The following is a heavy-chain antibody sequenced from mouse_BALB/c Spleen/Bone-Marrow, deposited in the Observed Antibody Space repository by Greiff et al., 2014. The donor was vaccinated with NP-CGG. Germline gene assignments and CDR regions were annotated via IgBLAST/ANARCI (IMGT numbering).Heavy chain of an antibody. CDR2: ISSGGNYT. J-gene: IGHJ4*01. D-gene: IGHD1-1*01. CDR3: VRAYGSSYAMDY. CDR1: GFTSSSYA. Sequence: VQLKESGGGLVKPGGSLKLSCAASGFTSSSYAMSWVRQSPEKRLEWVAEISSGGNYTYYPDTVTGRFTISRDNAKNILYLEMSSLRSDDTAMYYCVRAYGSSYAMDYWGQGTSVTVSS. V-gene: IGHV5-9-4*01.